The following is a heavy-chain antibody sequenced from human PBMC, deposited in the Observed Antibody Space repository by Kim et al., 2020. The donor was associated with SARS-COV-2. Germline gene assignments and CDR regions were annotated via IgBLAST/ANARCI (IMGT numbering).Heavy chain of an antibody. D-gene: IGHD5-18*01. CDR3: ARGGRIQRPGPTGAFDY. J-gene: IGHJ4*02. CDR2: TYYRSKWYN. V-gene: IGHV6-1*01. Sequence: SQTLSLTCAISGDSVSSNSAAWNWIRQSPSRGLEWLGRTYYRSKWYNDYAVSVKSRITINPDTSKNQFSLQLNSVTPEDTAVYYCARGGRIQRPGPTGAFDYWGQGTLVTVSS. CDR1: GDSVSSNSAA.